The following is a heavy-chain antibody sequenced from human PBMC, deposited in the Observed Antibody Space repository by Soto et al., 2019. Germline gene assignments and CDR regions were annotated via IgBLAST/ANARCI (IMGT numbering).Heavy chain of an antibody. CDR3: ARARRTTSFFLFVVAAINWFDP. V-gene: IGHV1-8*01. Sequence: ASVKVSCKASGYTFTSYDINWVRQATGQGLEWMGWMNPNSGNTGYAQKFQGRVTMTRNTSISTAYMELSSLRSEDTAVYYCARARRTTSFFLFVVAAINWFDPWAQRTPVPVSA. CDR1: GYTFTSYD. D-gene: IGHD2-15*01. CDR2: MNPNSGNT. J-gene: IGHJ5*01.